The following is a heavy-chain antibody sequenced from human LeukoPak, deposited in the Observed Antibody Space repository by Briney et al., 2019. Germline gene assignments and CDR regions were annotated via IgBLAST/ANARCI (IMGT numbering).Heavy chain of an antibody. CDR1: GYTFTNNG. Sequence: GASVKVSCKASGYTFTNNGIHWVRQAPGQGLEWMGWISAFNGYTNYAQKLQGRVTMTTDTSTSTAYMELRSLRSDDTAVYFCARGVNYYDSSGSWFDYWGQGTLVTVSS. V-gene: IGHV1-18*01. CDR2: ISAFNGYT. J-gene: IGHJ4*02. D-gene: IGHD3-22*01. CDR3: ARGVNYYDSSGSWFDY.